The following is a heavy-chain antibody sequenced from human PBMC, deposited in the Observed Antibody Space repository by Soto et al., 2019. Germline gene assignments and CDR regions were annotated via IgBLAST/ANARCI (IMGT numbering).Heavy chain of an antibody. D-gene: IGHD3-22*01. Sequence: GGSLRLSCAASGFTFSSYWMSWVRQAPGKGLEWVANIKQDGSEKYYVDSVKGRFTISRDNAKNSLYLQMNSLRAEDTGVYYCARALAYYDSSGYGHYGMDVWGQGTTVTVSS. J-gene: IGHJ6*02. CDR3: ARALAYYDSSGYGHYGMDV. V-gene: IGHV3-7*01. CDR2: IKQDGSEK. CDR1: GFTFSSYW.